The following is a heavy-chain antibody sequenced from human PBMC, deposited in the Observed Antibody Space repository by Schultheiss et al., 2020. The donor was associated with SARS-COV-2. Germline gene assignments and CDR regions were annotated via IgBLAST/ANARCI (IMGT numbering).Heavy chain of an antibody. J-gene: IGHJ6*03. V-gene: IGHV3-33*01. Sequence: GGSLRLSCAASGFTFSSYGMHWVRQAPGKGLEWVAVIWYDGSNKYYADSVKGRFTISRDNSKNTVYLQMNSLRAEDTAVYYCASAGYSSSWYSPDYYYYYMDVWGKGTTVTVSS. CDR3: ASAGYSSSWYSPDYYYYYMDV. CDR1: GFTFSSYG. CDR2: IWYDGSNK. D-gene: IGHD6-13*01.